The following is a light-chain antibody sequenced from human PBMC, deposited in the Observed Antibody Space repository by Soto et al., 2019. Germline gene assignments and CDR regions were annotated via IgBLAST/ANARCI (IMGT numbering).Light chain of an antibody. Sequence: AVQLTQFSSSLSASVGDRVTITSRASQGISSALAWYQQKPGKAPKLLIYDASSLESGVPSRFSGSGSGTDFTLTISSLQPEDFATYYCQQFNNYPLTFGGGTKVDMK. J-gene: IGKJ4*01. V-gene: IGKV1D-13*01. CDR2: DAS. CDR3: QQFNNYPLT. CDR1: QGISSA.